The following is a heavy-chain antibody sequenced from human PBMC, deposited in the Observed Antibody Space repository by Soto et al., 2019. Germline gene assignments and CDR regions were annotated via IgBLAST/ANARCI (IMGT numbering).Heavy chain of an antibody. Sequence: ASVKVSCKASGYTFTSYDINWVRQATGQGLEWMGIINPSGGGTSYAQKFQGRVTMTRDTSTSTVYMELSSLRSEDTAVYYCARVENCGGDCYHKPLDYWGQGTLVTVSS. CDR1: GYTFTSYD. V-gene: IGHV1-46*01. D-gene: IGHD2-21*02. CDR2: INPSGGGT. J-gene: IGHJ4*02. CDR3: ARVENCGGDCYHKPLDY.